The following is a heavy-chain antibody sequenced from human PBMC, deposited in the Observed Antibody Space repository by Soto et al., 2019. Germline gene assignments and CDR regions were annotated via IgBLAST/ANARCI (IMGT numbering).Heavy chain of an antibody. CDR1: GYSFTNYW. CDR2: IYPGDSDS. J-gene: IGHJ6*02. CDR3: ARYPYDSSGYFNYYYGMDV. D-gene: IGHD3-22*01. Sequence: PGESLKISCKASGYSFTNYWIGWVRQMPGKGLEWMGIIYPGDSDSRYSPSFQGQVTISADKSISTAYLQWSSLKASDTAMYYCARYPYDSSGYFNYYYGMDVWGQGTTVTVSS. V-gene: IGHV5-51*01.